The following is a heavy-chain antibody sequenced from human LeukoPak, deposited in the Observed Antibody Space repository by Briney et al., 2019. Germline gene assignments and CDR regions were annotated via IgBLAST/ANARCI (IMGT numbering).Heavy chain of an antibody. CDR3: ARNLGPYSRNWFSEDY. D-gene: IGHD6-13*01. CDR2: ISYDGSNK. Sequence: GGSLRLSCAASGFTFSSYALHWVRQVPGKGLEWVAVISYDGSNKYYADSVKGRFTISKDNSKNTLYLQMNSLRAEDTAVYYCARNLGPYSRNWFSEDYWGQGTLVTVSS. V-gene: IGHV3-30*04. J-gene: IGHJ4*02. CDR1: GFTFSSYA.